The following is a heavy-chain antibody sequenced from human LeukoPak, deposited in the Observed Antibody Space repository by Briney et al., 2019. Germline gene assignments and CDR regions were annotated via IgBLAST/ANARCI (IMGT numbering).Heavy chain of an antibody. D-gene: IGHD3-10*01. CDR2: INHSGST. V-gene: IGHV4-34*01. J-gene: IGHJ6*03. Sequence: SETLSLTCAVYGGSFSGYYWSWIRQPPGKGPEWIGEINHSGSTNYNPSLKSRVTISVDTSKNQFSLKLSSVTAADTAVYYCAKAVRAKRGYYYYMDVWGKGTTVTVSS. CDR1: GGSFSGYY. CDR3: AKAVRAKRGYYYYMDV.